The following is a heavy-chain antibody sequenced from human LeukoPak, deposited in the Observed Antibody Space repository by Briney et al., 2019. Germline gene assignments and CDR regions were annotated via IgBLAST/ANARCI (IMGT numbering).Heavy chain of an antibody. V-gene: IGHV4-59*11. CDR1: GGSISSHY. CDR2: IYYSGST. J-gene: IGHJ3*02. Sequence: SQTLSLTCTVSGGSISSHYWSWIRQSPGKGLEWIGYIYYSGSTNYNPSLKSRVTISVDTSKNQFSLKLSSVTAADTAVYYCARGEMATIEDAFDIWGQGTMVTVSS. CDR3: ARGEMATIEDAFDI. D-gene: IGHD5-24*01.